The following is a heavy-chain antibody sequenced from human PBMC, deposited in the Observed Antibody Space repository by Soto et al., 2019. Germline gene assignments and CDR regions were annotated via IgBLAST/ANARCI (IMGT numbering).Heavy chain of an antibody. Sequence: SETLSLTCTVSGGSISSSSYYWGWIRQPPGKGPEWIGSIYYSGSTYYNPSLKSRVTISVDTSKNQFSLKLSSVTAADTAVYYCARFENYYMDVWGKGTTVTVSS. J-gene: IGHJ6*03. CDR2: IYYSGST. CDR3: ARFENYYMDV. CDR1: GGSISSSSYY. V-gene: IGHV4-39*01.